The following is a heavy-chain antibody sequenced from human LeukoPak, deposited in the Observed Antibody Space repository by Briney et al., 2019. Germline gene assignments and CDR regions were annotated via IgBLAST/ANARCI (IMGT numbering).Heavy chain of an antibody. V-gene: IGHV3-53*01. D-gene: IGHD6-13*01. CDR1: GFTVSSNY. CDR2: IYSGGST. J-gene: IGHJ6*03. Sequence: GGSLRLSCAASGFTVSSNYMSWVRQAPGKGLEWVSVIYSGGSTYYADSVKGRFTISSDNSKNTLYLQMNSLRAEDTAVYYCARGSGSSWYYYMDVWGKGTTVTISS. CDR3: ARGSGSSWYYYMDV.